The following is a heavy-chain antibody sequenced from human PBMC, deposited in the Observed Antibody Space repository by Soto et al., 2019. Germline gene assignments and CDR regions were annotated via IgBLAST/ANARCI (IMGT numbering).Heavy chain of an antibody. CDR3: AKDWGYIAAARYGSDYYYYGMDV. CDR2: ISGSGGST. D-gene: IGHD6-13*01. J-gene: IGHJ6*02. Sequence: EVQLLESGGGLVQPGGSLRLSCAAPGFTFSSYAMSWVRQAPGKGLEWVSAISGSGGSTYYADSVKGRFTISRDNSKNTLYLQMNSLRAEDTAVYYCAKDWGYIAAARYGSDYYYYGMDVWGQGTTVTVSS. CDR1: GFTFSSYA. V-gene: IGHV3-23*01.